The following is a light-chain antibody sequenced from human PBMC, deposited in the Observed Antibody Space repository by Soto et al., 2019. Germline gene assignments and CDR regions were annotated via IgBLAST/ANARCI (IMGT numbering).Light chain of an antibody. CDR1: QRVSSSY. J-gene: IGKJ1*01. CDR2: DPS. V-gene: IGKV3D-20*01. CDR3: EQYCISLWT. Sequence: EIVLTQSPATLSLSQGERATLSCGASQRVSSSYLAWYQQKPGLAPRLPIYDPSSSSTGIPDTFRGSWSRTGFTLSISSLEPEDLALYYCEQYCISLWT.